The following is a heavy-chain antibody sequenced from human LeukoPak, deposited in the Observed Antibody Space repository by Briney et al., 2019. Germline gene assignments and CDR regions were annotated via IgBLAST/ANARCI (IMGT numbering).Heavy chain of an antibody. CDR2: IKQDGSEK. CDR1: GFTFSSYW. J-gene: IGHJ4*02. V-gene: IGHV3-7*04. CDR3: ARERDGYNYRDY. D-gene: IGHD5-24*01. Sequence: GGSLRLSCATSGFTFSSYWMSWVRQAPGKGLELVANIKQDGSEKYYVDSVKGRFTISRDNAKNSLYLQMNSLRAEDTAVYYCARERDGYNYRDYWGQGTLVTVSS.